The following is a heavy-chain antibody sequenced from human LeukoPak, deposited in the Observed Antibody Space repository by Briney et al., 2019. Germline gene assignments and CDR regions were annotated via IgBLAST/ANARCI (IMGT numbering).Heavy chain of an antibody. CDR3: ARRRSGYYRHYYYYIDV. CDR2: IIHSGST. J-gene: IGHJ6*03. Sequence: PSESLSLTSAVYGGSFSGYYWSWIRQPPGKGLEWIGAIIHSGSTNYNPSLKTRVTISVDTSKNQFSLKLSSVTAADTAVYYCARRRSGYYRHYYYYIDVRGKGSTVTVAS. CDR1: GGSFSGYY. D-gene: IGHD3-3*01. V-gene: IGHV4-34*12.